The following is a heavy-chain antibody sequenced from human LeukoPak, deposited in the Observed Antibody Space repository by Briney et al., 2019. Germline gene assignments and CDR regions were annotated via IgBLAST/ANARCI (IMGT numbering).Heavy chain of an antibody. CDR3: AALGYSRGVYGTGGYFDN. CDR2: INPNSGGT. CDR1: GYTFTGYY. Sequence: GASVKVSCKASGYTFTGYYMHWVRQAPGQGLEWMGWINPNSGGTKYAQKFQGRVTMTRDTSISTAYMELSRLSSDDTAVYYCAALGYSRGVYGTGGYFDNWGQGTLVTVSS. D-gene: IGHD6-19*01. J-gene: IGHJ4*02. V-gene: IGHV1-2*02.